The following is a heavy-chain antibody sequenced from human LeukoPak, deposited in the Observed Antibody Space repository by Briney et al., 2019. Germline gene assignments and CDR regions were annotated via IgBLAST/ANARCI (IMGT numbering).Heavy chain of an antibody. CDR2: INPSNGVT. CDR3: ARDRAYYDASGYYLGY. J-gene: IGHJ4*02. Sequence: ASVKISCKVSGYTLTGLSMHWVRQAPGQGLEWMGWINPSNGVTNYAQKFQGRVTMTRDTSISTAYMELSRLRSDDTAVYYCARDRAYYDASGYYLGYWGQGTLVTVSS. CDR1: GYTLTGLS. V-gene: IGHV1-2*02. D-gene: IGHD3-22*01.